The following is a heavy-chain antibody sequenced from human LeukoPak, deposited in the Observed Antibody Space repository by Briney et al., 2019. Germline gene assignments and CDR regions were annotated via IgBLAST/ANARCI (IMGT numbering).Heavy chain of an antibody. Sequence: GGSLRLSCAASGFTFSSYAMSWVRQAPGKGLEWVSAISGSGSSTYYAASVKGRFTISRDNSKNTLYLQMNSLRAEDTAVYYCAKDAPYCSGDSCYSRANEGNFDYWGQGTLVTVSS. CDR3: AKDAPYCSGDSCYSRANEGNFDY. V-gene: IGHV3-23*01. J-gene: IGHJ4*02. D-gene: IGHD2-15*01. CDR2: ISGSGSST. CDR1: GFTFSSYA.